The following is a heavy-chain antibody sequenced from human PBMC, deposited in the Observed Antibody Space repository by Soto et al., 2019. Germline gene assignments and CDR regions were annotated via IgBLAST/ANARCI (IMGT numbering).Heavy chain of an antibody. V-gene: IGHV4-34*01. CDR3: ARGRGYSYGHGGRYYYYYGMDV. J-gene: IGHJ6*02. D-gene: IGHD5-18*01. CDR1: GGSFSGYY. CDR2: INHSGST. Sequence: SETLSLTCAVYGGSFSGYYWSWIRQPPGKGLEWFREINHSGSTNYNPSLKSRVTISVDTSKNQFALKLSSVTAADTAVYYCARGRGYSYGHGGRYYYYYGMDVWGQGTTVT.